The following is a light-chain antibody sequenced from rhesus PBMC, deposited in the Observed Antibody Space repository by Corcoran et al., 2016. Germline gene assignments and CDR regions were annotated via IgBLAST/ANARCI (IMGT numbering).Light chain of an antibody. CDR1: QGISSW. CDR3: QQYDDLPYS. J-gene: IGKJ2*01. V-gene: IGKV1-19*01. CDR2: PVS. Sequence: DIQMTQSPSSLSASVGDKVTITCHASQGISSWLAWYQQKPGKAPKSLIYPVSSLHSGVPSRFSGSGSGTDFTLTISGLQLDDFATYYCQQYDDLPYSCGQGTKVEIK.